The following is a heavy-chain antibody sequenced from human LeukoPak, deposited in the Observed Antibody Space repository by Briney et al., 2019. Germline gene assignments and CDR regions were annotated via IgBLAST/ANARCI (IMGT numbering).Heavy chain of an antibody. D-gene: IGHD1-26*01. CDR2: ISGSSSYI. CDR1: GFTFSSYS. CDR3: ARHRFTGALDY. V-gene: IGHV3-21*01. J-gene: IGHJ4*02. Sequence: PGGSLRLSCAASGFTFSSYSMNWVRQAPGKGLEWVSSISGSSSYIYYADSVKGRFTISRDNAKNSLYLQIHSLRAEDTAVYYCARHRFTGALDYWGQGTLVTVSS.